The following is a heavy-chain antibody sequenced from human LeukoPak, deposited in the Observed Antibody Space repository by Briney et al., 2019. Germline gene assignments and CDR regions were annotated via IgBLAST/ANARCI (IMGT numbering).Heavy chain of an antibody. CDR2: IYYSGST. CDR3: AGIPAVADGTGFDY. D-gene: IGHD6-19*01. J-gene: IGHJ4*02. V-gene: IGHV4-39*01. Sequence: PSETLSLTCTVSGASISSSRYSWGWIRQPPGKGLEWIGSIYYSGSTYYNPSLKSRVTISVDTSKHQFSLKLSSVTAADTAVYYCAGIPAVADGTGFDYWGQGTLVTVSS. CDR1: GASISSSRYS.